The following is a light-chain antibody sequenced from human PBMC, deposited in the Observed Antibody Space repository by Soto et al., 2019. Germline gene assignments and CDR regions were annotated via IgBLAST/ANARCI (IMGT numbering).Light chain of an antibody. Sequence: EIVLTQSPATLSLSPGERATLSCRASQSVSSYLAWYQQKPGQAPRLLIYDASNRATGIPARFSGSASGTDFTLTISSLEPEDFAVYYCQQRSNWLWTFGQGTKVEIK. V-gene: IGKV3-11*01. CDR1: QSVSSY. CDR3: QQRSNWLWT. CDR2: DAS. J-gene: IGKJ1*01.